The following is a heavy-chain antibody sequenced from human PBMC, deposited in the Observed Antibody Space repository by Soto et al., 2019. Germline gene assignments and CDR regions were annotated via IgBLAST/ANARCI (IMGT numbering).Heavy chain of an antibody. Sequence: PGGSLRLSCAASGFTFSSYGMHWVRQAPGKGLEWVAVISYDGSNKYYADSVKGRFTISRDNAKNSLYLEMSSLRVEDTAVYFWGRKDEGGSGFGGRGTGVPVP. CDR2: ISYDGSNK. CDR1: GFTFSSYG. V-gene: IGHV3-30*03. D-gene: IGHD6-19*01. CDR3: GRKDEGGSGF. J-gene: IGHJ4*02.